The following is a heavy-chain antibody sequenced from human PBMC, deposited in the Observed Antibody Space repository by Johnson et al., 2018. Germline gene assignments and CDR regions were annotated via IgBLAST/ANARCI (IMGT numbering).Heavy chain of an antibody. CDR2: IYTSGST. Sequence: QVQLQESGPRLVTPSQTLSLTCTVSGGSRSSNSYYWSWIRQPAGKGLEWIGRIYTSGSTYYNHSLMSRVTISMDTSKSQFFLKLSSVTAADTAVYYCARAPPVEMATINWGQGTLVTVSS. D-gene: IGHD5-24*01. CDR3: ARAPPVEMATIN. CDR1: GGSRSSNSYY. V-gene: IGHV4-61*02. J-gene: IGHJ4*02.